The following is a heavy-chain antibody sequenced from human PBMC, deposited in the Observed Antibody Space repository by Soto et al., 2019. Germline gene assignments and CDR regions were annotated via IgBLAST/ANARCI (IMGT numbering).Heavy chain of an antibody. Sequence: GGSLSLSCAASGFTFSSYGMHWVRQAPGKGLEWVAVIWYDGSNKYYADSVKGRFTISRDNSKNTLYLQMNSLRAEDTAVYYCARDRSEVVIRTTPWFDPWGQGTLVTVSS. CDR1: GFTFSSYG. J-gene: IGHJ5*02. CDR2: IWYDGSNK. CDR3: ARDRSEVVIRTTPWFDP. V-gene: IGHV3-33*01. D-gene: IGHD3-9*01.